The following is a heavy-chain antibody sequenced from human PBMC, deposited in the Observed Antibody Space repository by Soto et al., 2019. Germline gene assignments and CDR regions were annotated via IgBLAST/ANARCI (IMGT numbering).Heavy chain of an antibody. CDR3: ARGRASGSYYLLDY. V-gene: IGHV1-8*01. CDR1: GNTFTSYD. D-gene: IGHD3-10*01. J-gene: IGHJ4*02. Sequence: ASVKVSCKASGNTFTSYDINWVPQATGHGLEWMGWINPNSGNIGYAQKFQGRVTMTRDTAIRTAYMEVSRLRSDDTAVYYCARGRASGSYYLLDYWGQGXLVTVPS. CDR2: INPNSGNI.